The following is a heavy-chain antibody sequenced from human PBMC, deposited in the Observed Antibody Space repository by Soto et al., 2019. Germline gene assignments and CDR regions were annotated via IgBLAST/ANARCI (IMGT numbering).Heavy chain of an antibody. CDR1: GGSISSGDYY. V-gene: IGHV4-30-4*01. CDR2: IYYSGST. J-gene: IGHJ4*02. D-gene: IGHD4-17*01. Sequence: SETLSLTCTVSGGSISSGDYYWSWIRQPPGKGLEWIGYIYYSGSTYYNPSLKSRVTISVDTSKNQFSLKLSSVTAADTAVYSCVRVPHDFGDCSDYYFRYCGQGTIVNVFS. CDR3: VRVPHDFGDCSDYYFRY.